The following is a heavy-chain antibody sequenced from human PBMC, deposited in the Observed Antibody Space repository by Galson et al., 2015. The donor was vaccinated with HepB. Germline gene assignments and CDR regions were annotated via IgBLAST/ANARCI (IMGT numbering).Heavy chain of an antibody. J-gene: IGHJ4*02. V-gene: IGHV3-21*01. D-gene: IGHD3-22*01. Sequence: SLRLSCAASGFTFSTYTMNWVRQAPGKGLEWVSSISSSSSYKYYADSGKDRFTISRDNAKNSLYLQMNSLRAEDTAVYFCARDMFPEDDSSGYPSDYWGQGTLVTVSS. CDR1: GFTFSTYT. CDR2: ISSSSSYK. CDR3: ARDMFPEDDSSGYPSDY.